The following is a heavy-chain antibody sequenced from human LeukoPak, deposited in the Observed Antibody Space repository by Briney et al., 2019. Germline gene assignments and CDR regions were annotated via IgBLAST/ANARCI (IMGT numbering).Heavy chain of an antibody. D-gene: IGHD1-26*01. CDR1: GYTFTSYG. J-gene: IGHJ3*02. V-gene: IGHV1-18*01. CDR2: ISAYNGNT. CDR3: ATGRWSYSDAFDI. Sequence: ASVKVSCKASGYTFTSYGISWVRQAPGQGLEWMGWISAYNGNTNYAQKLQGRVTMTTDTSTSTAYMELSSLRSEDTAVYYCATGRWSYSDAFDIWGQGTMVTVSS.